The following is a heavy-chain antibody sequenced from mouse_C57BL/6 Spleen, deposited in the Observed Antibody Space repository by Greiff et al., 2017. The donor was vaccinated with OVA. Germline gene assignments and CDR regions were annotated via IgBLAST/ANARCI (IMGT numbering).Heavy chain of an antibody. Sequence: VKLVESGPGLVQPSQRLSITCTVSGFSLTSYGVHWVRQSPGKGLEWLGVIWSGGSTDYNAAFISRLSISQDNSKSQVFFKMNSLQADDTAIYYCARKNWYYAMDYWGQGTSVTVSS. CDR3: ARKNWYYAMDY. CDR2: IWSGGST. CDR1: GFSLTSYG. V-gene: IGHV2-2*01. J-gene: IGHJ4*01.